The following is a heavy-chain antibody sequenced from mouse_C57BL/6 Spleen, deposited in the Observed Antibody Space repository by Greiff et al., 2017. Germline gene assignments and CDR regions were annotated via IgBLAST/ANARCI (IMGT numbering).Heavy chain of an antibody. J-gene: IGHJ4*01. Sequence: QVQLQQPGAELVMPGASVKLSCKASGYTFTSYWMHWVKQRPGQGLEWIGEIDPSDSYTNYNRKFKGKSTLTVDKSSSTAYMQISSLTSEDSAGYYCARYYDGSSLYGIDYWGQGTSGTVCS. CDR1: GYTFTSYW. CDR3: ARYYDGSSLYGIDY. D-gene: IGHD1-1*01. CDR2: IDPSDSYT. V-gene: IGHV1-69*01.